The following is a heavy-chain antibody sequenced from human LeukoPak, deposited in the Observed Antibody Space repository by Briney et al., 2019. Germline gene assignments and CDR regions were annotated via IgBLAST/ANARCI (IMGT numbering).Heavy chain of an antibody. CDR3: AKDMQYSGYLSSDY. CDR1: GFTFSSYG. CDR2: IRYDGSNK. D-gene: IGHD5-12*01. Sequence: GGSLRLSCAASGFTFSSYGMHWVRQAPGKGLEWVAFIRYDGSNKYYADSVKGRFTISRDNSKNTLYLQMNSLRAEDTALYYCAKDMQYSGYLSSDYWGQGTLVTVSS. V-gene: IGHV3-30*02. J-gene: IGHJ4*02.